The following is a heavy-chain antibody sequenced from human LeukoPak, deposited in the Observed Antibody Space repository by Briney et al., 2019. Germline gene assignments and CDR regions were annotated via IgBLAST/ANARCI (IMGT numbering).Heavy chain of an antibody. Sequence: GGSLRLSCAASGFTFSSFGMHWVRQAPGKGLEWVAFIRYDGSNKYYADSVKGRFTISRDNSKNTLYLQMNSLRAEDTAVYYCARHYMTTVTKGAFDIWGKGTMVTVSS. CDR2: IRYDGSNK. V-gene: IGHV3-30*02. J-gene: IGHJ3*02. D-gene: IGHD4-17*01. CDR1: GFTFSSFG. CDR3: ARHYMTTVTKGAFDI.